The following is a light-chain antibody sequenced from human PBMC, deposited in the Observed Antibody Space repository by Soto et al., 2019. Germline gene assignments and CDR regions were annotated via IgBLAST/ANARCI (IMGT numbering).Light chain of an antibody. J-gene: IGKJ2*01. V-gene: IGKV3-20*01. CDR2: GST. CDR1: QSVSNNY. Sequence: EVVLTQSPGTLSLSPGERATLSCRASQSVSNNYLAWYQQKRGQSPKLLIFGSTDRATGIPDRFSGSGSGTDFTLTISRLEPEDFPVYDCQHYGCSPPYTFGQGTKLVI. CDR3: QHYGCSPPYT.